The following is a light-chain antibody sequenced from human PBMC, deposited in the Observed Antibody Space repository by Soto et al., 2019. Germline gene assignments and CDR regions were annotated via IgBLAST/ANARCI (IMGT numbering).Light chain of an antibody. J-gene: IGKJ1*01. CDR3: QQYGRSKRWT. V-gene: IGKV3-20*01. Sequence: EVVLTQFPGTLSLSPGERATLSCRASQTITGTYLAWYQQKPGQAPRLLIHGASTRATGIPDRFSGGGTGTDFNLNNIRVEPEDFAMYYCQQYGRSKRWTFGQGTKVEVK. CDR1: QTITGTY. CDR2: GAS.